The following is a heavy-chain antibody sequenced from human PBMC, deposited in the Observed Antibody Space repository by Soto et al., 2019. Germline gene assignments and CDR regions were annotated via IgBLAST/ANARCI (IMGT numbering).Heavy chain of an antibody. D-gene: IGHD3-10*01. Sequence: EVQLLESGGGLVQPGGSLRLSCAASGFTFSSYAMSWVRQAPGKGLEWVSAISGSGGSIYYADSVKGRFTISRDNSKNTLYPQMNSPRAEDTAVYYCAKDIRVQKPYSYDCKDVWGKGTTVTVSS. J-gene: IGHJ6*03. CDR3: AKDIRVQKPYSYDCKDV. CDR2: ISGSGGSI. CDR1: GFTFSSYA. V-gene: IGHV3-23*01.